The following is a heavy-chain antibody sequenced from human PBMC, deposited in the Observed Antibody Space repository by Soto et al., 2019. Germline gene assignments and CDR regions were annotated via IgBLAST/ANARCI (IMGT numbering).Heavy chain of an antibody. Sequence: ASVKGSCKASGRTFSSYAISLVRQAPGQGLEWMGGIIPIFGTANYAQKFQGRVKLTADESTSTAYMELSSLRSADTAVYSCAPPSPAXILPGSPRIYYYXYGMDVWGQGTTVTVSS. V-gene: IGHV1-69*13. J-gene: IGHJ6*02. CDR2: IIPIFGTA. CDR3: APPSPAXILPGSPRIYYYXYGMDV. D-gene: IGHD3-9*01. CDR1: GRTFSSYA.